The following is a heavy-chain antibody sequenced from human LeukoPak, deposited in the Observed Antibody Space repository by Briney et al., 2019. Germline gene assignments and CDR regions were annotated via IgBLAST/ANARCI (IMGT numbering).Heavy chain of an antibody. CDR1: GFTFRNYW. J-gene: IGHJ4*02. Sequence: PGGSLRLSCAASGFTFRNYWMGWVRQAPGKGLEWVANTKPDGSAEYYADSVRGRFTTSRDNAKNTLYLQMNSLRAEDTAVYYCARDPIHIWGVPDYWGQGTLVTVSS. D-gene: IGHD5-18*01. CDR2: TKPDGSAE. V-gene: IGHV3-7*01. CDR3: ARDPIHIWGVPDY.